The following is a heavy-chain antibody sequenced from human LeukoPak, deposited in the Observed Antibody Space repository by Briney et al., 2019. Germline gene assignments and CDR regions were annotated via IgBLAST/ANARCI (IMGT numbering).Heavy chain of an antibody. CDR3: ARDPGTGTTSPLFDY. Sequence: GRSLRLSCAASGFTFSSYAMHWVRQAPGKGLEWVAVISYDGSNKYYADSVKGRSTISRDNSKNTLYLQMNSLRAEDTAVYYCARDPGTGTTSPLFDYWGQGTLVTVSS. D-gene: IGHD1-1*01. CDR2: ISYDGSNK. V-gene: IGHV3-30-3*01. J-gene: IGHJ4*02. CDR1: GFTFSSYA.